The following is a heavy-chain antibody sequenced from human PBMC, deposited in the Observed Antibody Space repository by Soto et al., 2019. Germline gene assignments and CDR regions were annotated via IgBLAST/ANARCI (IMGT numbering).Heavy chain of an antibody. CDR1: GFSFSSCA. CDR3: ARVSRAVAGIASYFDY. V-gene: IGHV3-30-3*01. J-gene: IGHJ4*02. CDR2: VSHDGSNK. D-gene: IGHD6-19*01. Sequence: QVQLVESGGGVVQPGRSLRLSCAASGFSFSSCAMHWVRQAPGKGLEWVAVVSHDGSNKYYADSVKGRVTISRDKSINTVYLQMTSLRAEDTAVYYFARVSRAVAGIASYFDYWGQGTLVTVSS.